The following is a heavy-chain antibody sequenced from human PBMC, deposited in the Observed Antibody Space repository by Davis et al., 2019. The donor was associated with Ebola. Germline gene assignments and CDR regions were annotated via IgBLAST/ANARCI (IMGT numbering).Heavy chain of an antibody. CDR3: AKDNGYSSGWYLDY. V-gene: IGHV3-30*04. CDR2: ISYDGSNK. D-gene: IGHD6-19*01. Sequence: GGSLRLSCAASGFTFSRYAMHWVRQAPGKGLEWVAVISYDGSNKYYADSVKGRLTISRDNSKNTLYLQMNSLRAEDTAVYYCAKDNGYSSGWYLDYWGQGTLVTVSS. CDR1: GFTFSRYA. J-gene: IGHJ4*02.